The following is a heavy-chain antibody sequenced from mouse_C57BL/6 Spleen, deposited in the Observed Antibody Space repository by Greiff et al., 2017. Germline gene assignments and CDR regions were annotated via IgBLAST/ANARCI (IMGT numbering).Heavy chain of an antibody. CDR1: GYTFTSYW. J-gene: IGHJ1*03. Sequence: QVQLQQPGAELVRPGTSVKLSCKASGYTFTSYWMHWVKQRPGQGLEWIGVIDPSDSYTNYNQKFKGEATLTVDTSSSTAYMQLSSLTSEDSAVYYCAGLQNWYFDVWGTGTTVTVSS. V-gene: IGHV1-59*01. CDR3: AGLQNWYFDV. CDR2: IDPSDSYT. D-gene: IGHD2-2*01.